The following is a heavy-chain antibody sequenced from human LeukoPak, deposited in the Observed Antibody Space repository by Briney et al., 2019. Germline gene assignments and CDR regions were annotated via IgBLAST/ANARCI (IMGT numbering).Heavy chain of an antibody. J-gene: IGHJ4*02. CDR1: GYTFTSYY. CDR2: ISAYNGDT. Sequence: ASVKVSCKASGYTFTSYYMHWVRQAPGQGLEWMGWISAYNGDTKYAQKFQGRVTMTTDTSTSTAFMEVRSLRSDDTAVYYCASTHSSGWYKEWDYWGQGTLVTVSS. CDR3: ASTHSSGWYKEWDY. D-gene: IGHD6-19*01. V-gene: IGHV1-18*04.